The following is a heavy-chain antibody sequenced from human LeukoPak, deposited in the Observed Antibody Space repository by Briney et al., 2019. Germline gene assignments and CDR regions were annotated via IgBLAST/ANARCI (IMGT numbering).Heavy chain of an antibody. CDR3: ARATMVRGVQAGIDAFDI. CDR2: IYPGDSDT. J-gene: IGHJ3*02. Sequence: GESPKISCKGSGYSFTSYWIGWVRQMPGKGLEWMGIIYPGDSDTRYSPSFQGQVTISADKSISTAYLQWSSLKASDTAMYYCARATMVRGVQAGIDAFDIWGQGTMVTVSS. V-gene: IGHV5-51*01. CDR1: GYSFTSYW. D-gene: IGHD3-10*01.